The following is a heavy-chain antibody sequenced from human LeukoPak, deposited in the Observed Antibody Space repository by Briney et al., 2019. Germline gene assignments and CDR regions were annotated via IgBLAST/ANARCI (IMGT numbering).Heavy chain of an antibody. J-gene: IGHJ3*02. D-gene: IGHD3-3*01. V-gene: IGHV3-48*01. CDR2: IDARSGIT. CDR3: ARTYDFGRGPPGDAFDN. CDR1: GFTFTIFG. Sequence: GGSLRLSCAASGFTFTIFGFNWVRQAPGKVPEWVSYIDARSGITYYADSVQGRFTISRDNAQESVFLQMNSLRADDTAVYYCARTYDFGRGPPGDAFDNWGPGTLVTVSS.